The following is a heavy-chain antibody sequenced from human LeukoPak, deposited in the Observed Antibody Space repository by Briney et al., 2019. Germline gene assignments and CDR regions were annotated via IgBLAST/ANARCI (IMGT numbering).Heavy chain of an antibody. Sequence: SETLSLTCAVYGGSFSGYYWSWIRQPPGKGLEWIGEINHSGSTNYNPSLKSRVTISVDTSKNQFPLKLSSVTAADTAVYYCARGGPRSLHYWGQGTLVTVSS. CDR2: INHSGST. J-gene: IGHJ4*02. V-gene: IGHV4-34*01. CDR1: GGSFSGYY. CDR3: ARGGPRSLHY. D-gene: IGHD3-10*01.